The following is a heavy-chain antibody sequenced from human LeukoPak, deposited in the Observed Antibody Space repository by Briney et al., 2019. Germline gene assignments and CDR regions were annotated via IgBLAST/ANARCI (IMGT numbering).Heavy chain of an antibody. J-gene: IGHJ4*02. D-gene: IGHD6-19*01. Sequence: ASVKVSCKASGYTFTGYYMHWVRQAPGQGLEWMGWINPNSGGTNYAQKFQGRVTMTRDTSISTAYMELSRLRSDDTAVYYCARDGDSSGWYLVDYWGKGTLVTVSS. CDR2: INPNSGGT. V-gene: IGHV1-2*02. CDR3: ARDGDSSGWYLVDY. CDR1: GYTFTGYY.